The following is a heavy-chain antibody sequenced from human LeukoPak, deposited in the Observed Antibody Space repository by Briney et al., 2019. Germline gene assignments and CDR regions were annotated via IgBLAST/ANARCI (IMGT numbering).Heavy chain of an antibody. CDR1: GFTFSSYW. CDR3: ARDYHRTGDFDY. CDR2: INSDGSST. Sequence: GGSLRLSCAAYGFTFSSYWMHWVRQAPGKGQVLVSRINSDGSSTSYADSVKRRFTSSRDNAKNTLYLQMNSLRAEDTAVYYRARDYHRTGDFDYWGQGTLVTVSS. D-gene: IGHD1-1*01. V-gene: IGHV3-74*01. J-gene: IGHJ4*02.